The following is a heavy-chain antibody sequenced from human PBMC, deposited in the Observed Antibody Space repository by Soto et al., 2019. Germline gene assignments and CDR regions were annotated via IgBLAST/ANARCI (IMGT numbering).Heavy chain of an antibody. CDR3: TRGADGFDY. D-gene: IGHD3-16*01. Sequence: EVQLVESGGDLVQPGGSLRLSCAASGFTFSSYDFHWVRQATGKGLEWVSGIGTAGDTYYAGSVKGRFIMSRENAKNSLYLQMHSLRAGDTAVYYCTRGADGFDYWGQGTLVTVSS. V-gene: IGHV3-13*01. CDR1: GFTFSSYD. J-gene: IGHJ4*02. CDR2: IGTAGDT.